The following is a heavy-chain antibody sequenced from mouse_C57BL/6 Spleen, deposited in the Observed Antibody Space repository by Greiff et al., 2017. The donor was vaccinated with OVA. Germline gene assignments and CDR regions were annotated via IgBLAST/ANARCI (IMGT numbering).Heavy chain of an antibody. Sequence: EVQVVESGPGLVKPSQSLSLTCSVTGYSITSGYYWNWIRQFPGNKLEWMGYISYDGSNNYNPSLKNRISITRDTSKNQFFLKLNSVTTEDTATYYCARDYGSSPAWFAYWGQGTLVTVSA. D-gene: IGHD1-1*01. CDR2: ISYDGSN. J-gene: IGHJ3*01. CDR3: ARDYGSSPAWFAY. V-gene: IGHV3-6*01. CDR1: GYSITSGYY.